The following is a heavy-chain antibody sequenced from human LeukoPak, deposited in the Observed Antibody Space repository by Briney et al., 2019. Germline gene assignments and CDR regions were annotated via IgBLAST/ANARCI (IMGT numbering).Heavy chain of an antibody. CDR3: ARSGSGATNDAFDI. D-gene: IGHD3-10*01. V-gene: IGHV1-45*03. Sequence: ASVKVSCKASGYTFTYRYLHWVRQAPRQALKWMGWITPFNGNTNYAQKFQDRVTITRDRSTSTAYMELSSLRSEDTAMYYCARSGSGATNDAFDIWGQGTMVTVSS. CDR2: ITPFNGNT. J-gene: IGHJ3*02. CDR1: GYTFTYRY.